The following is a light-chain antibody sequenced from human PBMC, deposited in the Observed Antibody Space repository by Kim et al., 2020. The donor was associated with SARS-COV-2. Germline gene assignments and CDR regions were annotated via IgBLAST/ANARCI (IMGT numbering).Light chain of an antibody. Sequence: AFVGNRVRITCRASKGISRLLAWYQQKPGRAPKLLFYAASSLQSGVPLRFSGSGSGTDFNLTISSLQPEDFATYYCQQDNSFPLTFGGGTKVDIK. J-gene: IGKJ4*01. CDR2: AAS. CDR3: QQDNSFPLT. CDR1: KGISRL. V-gene: IGKV1-12*01.